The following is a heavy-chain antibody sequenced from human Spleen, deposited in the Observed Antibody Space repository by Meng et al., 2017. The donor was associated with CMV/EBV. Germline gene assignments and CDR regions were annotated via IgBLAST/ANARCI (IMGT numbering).Heavy chain of an antibody. D-gene: IGHD3-16*01. CDR2: CIPVFGTP. CDR3: ARGPKVTFRGVIIWPLEY. CDR1: TVRADA. V-gene: IGHV1-69*05. Sequence: TVRADAFSWVRQGPGQGLEWMGGCIPVFGTPGYAQNFQGRVTITTDESTSTAFMDLSSLRSEDTAVYFCARGPKVTFRGVIIWPLEYWGQGTLVTVSS. J-gene: IGHJ1*01.